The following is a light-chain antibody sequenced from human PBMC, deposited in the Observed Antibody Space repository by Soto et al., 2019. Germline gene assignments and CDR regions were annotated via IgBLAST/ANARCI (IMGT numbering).Light chain of an antibody. J-gene: IGLJ1*01. V-gene: IGLV1-40*01. CDR2: SNT. CDR3: QSYDSGAAGSV. CDR1: SSNIGVGFD. Sequence: QSVLAPPPSVSGAPWETVTISCTGSSSNIGVGFDVHWYQQLPGTAPKLVLYSNTARPSRVPDRFSGSRSGSSASLTITGLQAEDEADYYGQSYDSGAAGSVFGTGTKVTVL.